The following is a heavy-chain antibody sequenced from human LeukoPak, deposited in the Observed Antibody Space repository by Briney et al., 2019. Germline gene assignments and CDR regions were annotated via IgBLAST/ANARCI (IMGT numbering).Heavy chain of an antibody. CDR3: ATHSYYYGSGSYPHYLDY. Sequence: RTGGSLRLSCTASGFTFGDYAMSWVRQAPGKGLEWVSGINWNGETTGYVDSVKGRFTISRDNAKNSLYLQMNSLRAEDTALYYCATHSYYYGSGSYPHYLDYWGQGTLVTVSS. CDR1: GFTFGDYA. CDR2: INWNGETT. V-gene: IGHV3-20*04. D-gene: IGHD3-10*01. J-gene: IGHJ4*02.